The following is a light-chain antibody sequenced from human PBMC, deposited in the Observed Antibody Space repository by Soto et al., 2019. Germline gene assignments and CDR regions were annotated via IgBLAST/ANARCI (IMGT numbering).Light chain of an antibody. CDR3: LQDYSYPRT. V-gene: IGKV1-6*01. Sequence: AIQMTQSPSSLSASVGDRVIITCRASQAIRTELGWYQQRPGKAPKLLIYGTSNLQSGVPSRFSGSGSGTDFTLTINGLQPEECATYYCLQDYSYPRTFGQGTKV. J-gene: IGKJ1*01. CDR1: QAIRTE. CDR2: GTS.